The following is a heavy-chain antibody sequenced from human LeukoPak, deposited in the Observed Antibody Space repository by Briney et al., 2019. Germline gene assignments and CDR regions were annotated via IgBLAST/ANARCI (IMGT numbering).Heavy chain of an antibody. CDR2: ISYDGSNK. Sequence: GGSLRLSCAASGFTFSSYAMHWVCQAPGKGLEWVAVISYDGSNKYYADSVKGRFTISRDNSKNTLYLQMNSLRAEDTAVYYCARPSGWYRSPSNWFDPWGQGTLVTVSS. D-gene: IGHD6-19*01. J-gene: IGHJ5*02. CDR1: GFTFSSYA. CDR3: ARPSGWYRSPSNWFDP. V-gene: IGHV3-30*04.